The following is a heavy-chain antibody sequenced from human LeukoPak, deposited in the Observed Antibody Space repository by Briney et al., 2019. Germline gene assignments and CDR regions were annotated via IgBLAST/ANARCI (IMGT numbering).Heavy chain of an antibody. J-gene: IGHJ3*02. CDR1: GGSISSYY. CDR3: AREGYSSSWPEGAFDI. Sequence: SETLSLTCTVSGGSISSYYWSWIRQPPGKGLEWIGYIYYSGSTNYNPSLKSRVTISVDTSKNQFSLKLSSVTAADTAVYYCAREGYSSSWPEGAFDIWGQGTMVTVSS. D-gene: IGHD6-13*01. V-gene: IGHV4-59*01. CDR2: IYYSGST.